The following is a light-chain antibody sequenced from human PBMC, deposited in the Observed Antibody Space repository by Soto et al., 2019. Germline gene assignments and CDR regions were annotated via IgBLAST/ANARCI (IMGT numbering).Light chain of an antibody. CDR2: AAS. Sequence: DILMNQSPSSLSASVGDRVTITCRASQSISSYLNWYQQKPGKAPKLLIYAASSLQSGVPSRFSGSGSGTDCTLTIISLQPEEFANYYCQQSYSTPPITFGQGTRREI. V-gene: IGKV1-39*01. CDR3: QQSYSTPPIT. CDR1: QSISSY. J-gene: IGKJ5*01.